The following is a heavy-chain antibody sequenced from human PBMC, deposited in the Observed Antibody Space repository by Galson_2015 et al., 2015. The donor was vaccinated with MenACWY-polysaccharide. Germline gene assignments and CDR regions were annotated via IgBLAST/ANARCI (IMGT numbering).Heavy chain of an antibody. CDR3: ARPNGYCTSTSCYRIFNY. J-gene: IGHJ4*02. Sequence: SETLSLTCAVSGGSFTGSYWSWIRQPPGKGLEWIGEINHSGGANYNPSLKSRVTISIDTSKNQFSLNLNSVTAADTAVYYCARPNGYCTSTSCYRIFNYWGQGTLLTVSS. CDR1: GGSFTGSY. D-gene: IGHD2-2*01. CDR2: INHSGGA. V-gene: IGHV4-34*01.